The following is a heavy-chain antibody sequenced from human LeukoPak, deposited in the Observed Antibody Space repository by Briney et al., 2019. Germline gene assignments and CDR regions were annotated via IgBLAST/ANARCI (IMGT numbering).Heavy chain of an antibody. CDR3: ARTAYTYCGGDCYQGAFDI. V-gene: IGHV3-21*01. CDR2: ISSSSSYI. D-gene: IGHD2-21*02. CDR1: GFTFSSYS. Sequence: GGSLRLSCAASGFTFSSYSMNWVRQAPGKGLEWVSSISSSSSYIYYADSVKGRFTISRDNAKNSLYLQMNSLRAEDTAVYYCARTAYTYCGGDCYQGAFDIWGQGTMVTVSS. J-gene: IGHJ3*02.